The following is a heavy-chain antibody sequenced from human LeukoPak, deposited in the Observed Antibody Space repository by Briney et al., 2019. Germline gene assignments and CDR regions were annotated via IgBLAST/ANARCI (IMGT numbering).Heavy chain of an antibody. Sequence: GGSLRLSCVASGFTVSSDYMSWVRQAPGKGLEWVSAIYSGGSTYYADSVKGRFTISRDNSKNTVYLEVNSLRAEDTAVYYCARGLFSPDYGDHYFDFWGQGTLVTVSS. CDR3: ARGLFSPDYGDHYFDF. CDR1: GFTVSSDY. D-gene: IGHD4-17*01. J-gene: IGHJ4*02. V-gene: IGHV3-53*01. CDR2: IYSGGST.